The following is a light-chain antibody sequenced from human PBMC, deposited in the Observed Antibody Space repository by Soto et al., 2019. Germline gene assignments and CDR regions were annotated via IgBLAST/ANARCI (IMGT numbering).Light chain of an antibody. CDR2: GAS. CDR3: QQYNNWPRT. J-gene: IGKJ1*01. CDR1: QSVSSN. Sequence: EIVMTQSPATLSVSPGERATLSCRASQSVSSNLAWYQQKPGQAPRLLIYGASTSATGIPARFSGSGSGTEFTLTISSLQSEDFAVYYCQQYNNWPRTFGQGTNADIK. V-gene: IGKV3-15*01.